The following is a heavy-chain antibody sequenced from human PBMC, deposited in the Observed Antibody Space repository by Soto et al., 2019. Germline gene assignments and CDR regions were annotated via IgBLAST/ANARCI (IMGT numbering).Heavy chain of an antibody. CDR2: IIPILGIA. V-gene: IGHV1-69*08. CDR3: ARDQTYIAAAGTRA. CDR1: GGTFSSYT. D-gene: IGHD6-13*01. J-gene: IGHJ4*02. Sequence: QVQLVQSGAEVKKPGSSVKVSCKDSGGTFSSYTISWVRQAPGQGLEWMGRIIPILGIANYAKKFQGRVTITADKSTITAYMELSSLRSEDTAVYYCARDQTYIAAAGTRARGQGTLVTVSS.